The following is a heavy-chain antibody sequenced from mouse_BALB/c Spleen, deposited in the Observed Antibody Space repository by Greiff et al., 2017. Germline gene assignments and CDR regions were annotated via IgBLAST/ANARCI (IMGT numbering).Heavy chain of an antibody. CDR1: GYTFSSYW. CDR2: ILPGSGST. D-gene: IGHD2-4*01. CDR3: ARSTMITTSYYFDY. V-gene: IGHV1-9*01. Sequence: QVQLQQSGAELAKPGASVKISCKATGYTFSSYWIEWVKQRPGHGLEWIGEILPGSGSTNYNEKFKGKATFTADTSSNTAYMQLSSLTSEDSAVYYCARSTMITTSYYFDYWGQGTTLTVSS. J-gene: IGHJ2*01.